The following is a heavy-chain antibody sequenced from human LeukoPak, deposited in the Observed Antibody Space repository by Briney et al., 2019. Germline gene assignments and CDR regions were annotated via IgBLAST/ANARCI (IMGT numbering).Heavy chain of an antibody. V-gene: IGHV3-30*18. Sequence: GGSLRLSCAASGFTFSSYGMHWVRQAPGKGLEWVAVISYDGSNKYYADSVKGRFTISRDNSKNTLYLQMNSLRAEDTAVYYCAKDQYYYDSSGYYYPGPMDVWGKGTTVTVSS. J-gene: IGHJ6*03. CDR1: GFTFSSYG. CDR3: AKDQYYYDSSGYYYPGPMDV. CDR2: ISYDGSNK. D-gene: IGHD3-22*01.